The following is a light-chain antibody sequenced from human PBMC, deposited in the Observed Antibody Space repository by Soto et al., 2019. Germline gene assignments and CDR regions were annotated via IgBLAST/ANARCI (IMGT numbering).Light chain of an antibody. CDR1: QSLLHSNGYNY. CDR2: LGS. CDR3: MQVLQTWT. Sequence: DIVMTQSPLSLPVTPGEPASISCRSSQSLLHSNGYNYLDWYLQKPGQSPQLLIYLGSNRASGVPDRFSGSGSGTDSTLKISRVEAEDVWVYYCMQVLQTWTSGQGTKVEIK. J-gene: IGKJ1*01. V-gene: IGKV2-28*01.